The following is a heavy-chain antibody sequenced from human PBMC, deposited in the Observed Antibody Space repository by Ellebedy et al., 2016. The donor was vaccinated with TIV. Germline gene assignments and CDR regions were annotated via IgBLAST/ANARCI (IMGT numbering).Heavy chain of an antibody. Sequence: ASVKVSCKTSGYIFTAYYIHWVRQAPGQGLEWMGWINPDSGGTNFPQRFHGRVTMTRDPSVNTVYMELSRLQSDDTAVYYCARVLRATSGMDVWGQGTTVTVS. V-gene: IGHV1-2*02. CDR3: ARVLRATSGMDV. CDR1: GYIFTAYY. J-gene: IGHJ6*02. D-gene: IGHD4/OR15-4a*01. CDR2: INPDSGGT.